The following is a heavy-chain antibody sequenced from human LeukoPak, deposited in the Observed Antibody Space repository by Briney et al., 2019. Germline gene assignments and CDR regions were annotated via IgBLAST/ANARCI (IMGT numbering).Heavy chain of an antibody. D-gene: IGHD2-2*01. V-gene: IGHV4-38-2*01. Sequence: PSETQSLTCAVSGYSISSGYYWGWIRQPPGKGLEWIGSIFHSGGTYYNPSLKSRVTISVDTSKNQFSLKLSSVTAADAAFFYCARGYCSSTSCYGIDYWGQGTLVTVSS. CDR1: GYSISSGYY. J-gene: IGHJ4*02. CDR2: IFHSGGT. CDR3: ARGYCSSTSCYGIDY.